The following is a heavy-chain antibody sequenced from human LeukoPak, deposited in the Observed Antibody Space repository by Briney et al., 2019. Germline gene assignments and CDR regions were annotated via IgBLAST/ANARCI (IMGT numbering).Heavy chain of an antibody. V-gene: IGHV4-34*01. CDR2: INHSGST. J-gene: IGHJ4*02. CDR1: GGSFSGYY. D-gene: IGHD6-19*01. CDR3: ARGVRDSSGWYGY. Sequence: SETLSLTCAVYGGSFSGYYWSWIRQPPGKGLEWLGEINHSGSTNYNPSLKSRVTISVDTSKNQFSLKLSSVTAADTAVYYCARGVRDSSGWYGYWGQGTLVTVSS.